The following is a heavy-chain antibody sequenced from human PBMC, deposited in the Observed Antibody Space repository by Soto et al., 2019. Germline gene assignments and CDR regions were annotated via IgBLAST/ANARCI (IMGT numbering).Heavy chain of an antibody. CDR1: GYTFTSYG. CDR2: ISAYNGNT. D-gene: IGHD5-12*01. Sequence: ASVKVSCKASGYTFTSYGISWVRQAPGQGLEWMGWISAYNGNTNYAQKLQGRVTMTRNTSISTAYMELSSLRSEDTAVYYCARSHSGYDYYYSYMDVGGKGTTVTVPS. J-gene: IGHJ6*03. CDR3: ARSHSGYDYYYSYMDV. V-gene: IGHV1-18*01.